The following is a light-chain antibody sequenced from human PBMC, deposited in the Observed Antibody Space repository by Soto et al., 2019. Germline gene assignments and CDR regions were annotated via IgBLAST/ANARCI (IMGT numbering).Light chain of an antibody. V-gene: IGKV2-28*01. CDR1: ARLLHKNGYNY. Sequence: IVITQSPLSLSVTPGEAASISCMSSARLLHKNGYNYVDWYMQKPGQSPQLLIYLGSNRASGVPDRFSGSGSDTYFTLEISRVEADDVGVYYCMQPLENFRTFGQGTKVEIK. J-gene: IGKJ1*01. CDR3: MQPLENFRT. CDR2: LGS.